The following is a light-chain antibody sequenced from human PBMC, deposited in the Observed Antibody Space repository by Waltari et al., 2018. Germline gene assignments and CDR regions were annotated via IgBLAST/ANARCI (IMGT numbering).Light chain of an antibody. CDR2: EVS. J-gene: IGLJ1*01. V-gene: IGLV2-23*02. CDR1: SSDVGSSNL. CDR3: CSYAGANTYV. Sequence: QSALTQPASVSGSPGQSITVSCTGTSSDVGSSNLVSWYQHHPPKAPKLMISEVSKRPSGVSYRFSGSKSGNTASLTISVLQPEDEADYYCCSYAGANTYVFGSGTKVTVL.